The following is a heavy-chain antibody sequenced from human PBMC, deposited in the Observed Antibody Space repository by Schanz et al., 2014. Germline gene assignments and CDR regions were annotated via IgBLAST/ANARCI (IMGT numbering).Heavy chain of an antibody. V-gene: IGHV1-18*01. CDR1: GYTFSSHG. Sequence: QVQLVQSGAEAKKPGSSVNVSCKASGYTFSSHGITWVRQAPGQGLEWMGWINGYNGHTLYAQKFQGRVTMTTDTSTSTSYMELTSLRFDDTAVYYCARDFSAYVGNYFDYWGQGTLVTVSS. D-gene: IGHD5-12*01. CDR3: ARDFSAYVGNYFDY. J-gene: IGHJ4*02. CDR2: INGYNGHT.